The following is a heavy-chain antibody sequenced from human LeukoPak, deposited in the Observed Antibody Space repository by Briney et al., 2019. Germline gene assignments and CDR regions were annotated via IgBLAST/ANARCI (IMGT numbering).Heavy chain of an antibody. CDR2: IYYTGST. D-gene: IGHD3-3*01. CDR3: ARLFWSGFVYFDY. Sequence: PSETLSLTCIVSGGSISSGGYYWSWIRQPPGTGLEWIGYIYYTGSTDSNPSLKSRVTISVDRSKNQFSLKLSSVTAADTAVYYCARLFWSGFVYFDYWGQGTLVTVSS. V-gene: IGHV4-30-2*01. CDR1: GGSISSGGYY. J-gene: IGHJ4*02.